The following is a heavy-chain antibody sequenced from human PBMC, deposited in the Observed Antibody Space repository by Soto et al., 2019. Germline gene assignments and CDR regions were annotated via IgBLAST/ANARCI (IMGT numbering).Heavy chain of an antibody. CDR2: IWYDGSNK. Sequence: QVQLVESVGGVVQPGMSLRLSCAASGFTFSSYGMHWVRQAPGKGLEWVAVIWYDGSNKYYADSVKGRFTISRDNSQNTLYLKMNSLRAEDTAVYYCARNNQSSVTASYYFDYWGQGALVTVSS. J-gene: IGHJ4*02. V-gene: IGHV3-33*01. CDR3: ARNNQSSVTASYYFDY. CDR1: GFTFSSYG. D-gene: IGHD6-6*01.